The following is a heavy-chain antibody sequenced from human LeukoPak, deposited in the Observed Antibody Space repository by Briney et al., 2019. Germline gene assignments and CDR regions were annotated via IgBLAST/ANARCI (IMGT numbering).Heavy chain of an antibody. CDR3: ARIRTMIVVDTDY. Sequence: VASVKVSCKASGYTFTGYYMHWVRPAPGQGLEWMGWINPNSGGTNYAQKFQGRVTMTRDTSISTAYMELRSLRSDDTAVYYCARIRTMIVVDTDYWGQGTLVTVSS. CDR2: INPNSGGT. J-gene: IGHJ4*02. CDR1: GYTFTGYY. V-gene: IGHV1-2*02. D-gene: IGHD3-22*01.